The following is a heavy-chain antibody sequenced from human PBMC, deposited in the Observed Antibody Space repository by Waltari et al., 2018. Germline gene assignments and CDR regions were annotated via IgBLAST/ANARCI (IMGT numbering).Heavy chain of an antibody. Sequence: QVQLVQSGAEVKKPGSSVKVSCKASGGTFSSYAISWVRQAPGQGLEWMGGIIPIFGTANYAQKFQGRVTITADESTSTAYMELSSLRSEDTAVYYCARAKEGTAMAPYYYYGMDVWGQGTTVTVSS. V-gene: IGHV1-69*13. CDR2: IIPIFGTA. CDR1: GGTFSSYA. J-gene: IGHJ6*02. CDR3: ARAKEGTAMAPYYYYGMDV. D-gene: IGHD5-18*01.